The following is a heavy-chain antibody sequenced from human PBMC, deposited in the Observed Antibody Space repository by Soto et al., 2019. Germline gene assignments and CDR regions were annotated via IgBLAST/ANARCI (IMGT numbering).Heavy chain of an antibody. CDR1: GFTFSSYG. V-gene: IGHV3-33*01. D-gene: IGHD4-4*01. CDR3: ARDRSNSGIGWFDP. Sequence: GGSLRLSCAASGFTFSSYGMHWVRQAPGKGLEWVAVIWYDGSNKYYADSVKGRFTISRDNSKNTLYLQMNSLRAEDTAVYYCARDRSNSGIGWFDPWGQGTLVTVSS. CDR2: IWYDGSNK. J-gene: IGHJ5*02.